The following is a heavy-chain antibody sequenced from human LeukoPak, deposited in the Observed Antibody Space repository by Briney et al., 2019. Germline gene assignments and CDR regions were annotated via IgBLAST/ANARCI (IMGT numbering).Heavy chain of an antibody. Sequence: ASVKVSCKASGYTFTSYDINWVRQATGQGLEWMGWMNPNSGNTGYAQKFQGRVTITRNTSISTAYMELSRLRSDDTAVYYCARDLGRIVGATTDYYYYMDVWGKGTTVTVSS. V-gene: IGHV1-8*03. CDR2: MNPNSGNT. D-gene: IGHD1-26*01. CDR1: GYTFTSYD. J-gene: IGHJ6*03. CDR3: ARDLGRIVGATTDYYYYMDV.